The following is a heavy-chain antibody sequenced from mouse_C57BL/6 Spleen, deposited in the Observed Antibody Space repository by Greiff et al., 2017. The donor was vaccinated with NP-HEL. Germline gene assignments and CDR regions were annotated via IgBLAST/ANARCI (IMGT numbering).Heavy chain of an antibody. J-gene: IGHJ4*01. CDR3: ARRGDAMDY. CDR1: GYTFTSYW. Sequence: QVQLQQPGAELVMPGASVKLSCKASGYTFTSYWMHWVKQRPGQGLEWIGEIDPSDSYTNYNQKFKGKSTLTVDKSSSPAYMQLSSLTSEDSAVYYCARRGDAMDYWGQGTSVTVSS. V-gene: IGHV1-69*01. CDR2: IDPSDSYT.